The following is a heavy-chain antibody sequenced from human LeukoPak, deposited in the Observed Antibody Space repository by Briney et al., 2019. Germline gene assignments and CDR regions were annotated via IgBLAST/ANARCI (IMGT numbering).Heavy chain of an antibody. Sequence: GASLQISCKGSGYLFTSYWIGWVRPMPGKGLGWMGIIYPGDSDTRYSPSFQGQVTISADKSISTAYLQWSSLKASDTAMYYCARHGALVRGYGYSRGDYWGQGTLVTVSS. D-gene: IGHD5-18*01. J-gene: IGHJ4*02. CDR2: IYPGDSDT. CDR3: ARHGALVRGYGYSRGDY. V-gene: IGHV5-51*01. CDR1: GYLFTSYW.